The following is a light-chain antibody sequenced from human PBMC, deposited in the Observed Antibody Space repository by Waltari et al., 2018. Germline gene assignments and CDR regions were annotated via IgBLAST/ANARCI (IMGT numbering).Light chain of an antibody. V-gene: IGLV2-14*03. CDR2: DVS. J-gene: IGLJ2*01. Sequence: QSALTQPASVSGSPGQAVTISCTGVSSDGDEYKLVPWFRQHPGKVPQLILFDVSNRPSDISNRFSGYKSGNTAFLTISRLQADDEADYYCTTYPDTNTPVVFGGGTKVTV. CDR3: TTYPDTNTPVV. CDR1: SSDGDEYKL.